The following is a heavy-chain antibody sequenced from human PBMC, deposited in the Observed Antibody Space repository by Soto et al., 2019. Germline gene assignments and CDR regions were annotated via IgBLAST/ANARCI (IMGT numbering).Heavy chain of an antibody. Sequence: TSGSGSTIYYADFLKGRFTIYRDNAKNSLYLQMNSLRAEDTAVYYCVRGSRDYYDSSGFEYWGQGTLVTVSS. J-gene: IGHJ4*02. D-gene: IGHD3-22*01. V-gene: IGHV3-48*03. CDR3: VRGSRDYYDSSGFEY. CDR2: TSGSGSTI.